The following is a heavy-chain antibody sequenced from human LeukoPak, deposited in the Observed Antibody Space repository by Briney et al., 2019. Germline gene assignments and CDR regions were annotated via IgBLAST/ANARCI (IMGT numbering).Heavy chain of an antibody. V-gene: IGHV1-2*06. J-gene: IGHJ4*02. D-gene: IGHD3-10*01. CDR1: GYTFTGSY. Sequence: VASVKVSCKASGYTFTGSYMHWVRQAPGQGLEWLGRINPNSGGTNYAQKFQGRVTMTRDTSISTAYMELSRLRSDDTAVYYCARDYGHYGSYFDYWGQGTLVTVSS. CDR3: ARDYGHYGSYFDY. CDR2: INPNSGGT.